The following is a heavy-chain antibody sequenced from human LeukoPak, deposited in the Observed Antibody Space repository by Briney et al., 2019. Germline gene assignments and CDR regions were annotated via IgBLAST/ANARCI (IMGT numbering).Heavy chain of an antibody. D-gene: IGHD1-26*01. V-gene: IGHV3-64D*06. Sequence: GGSLRLSCSASGFVFTIYTMYWVRQAPGKGPEYVSTISGSGNGFGIYYADSVKGRFTISRDDSKSILYLQMNGLRSEDTAVYYCVKDFGRIRGTPDSWGQGTLVTVSS. CDR1: GFVFTIYT. CDR3: VKDFGRIRGTPDS. CDR2: ISGSGNGFGI. J-gene: IGHJ4*02.